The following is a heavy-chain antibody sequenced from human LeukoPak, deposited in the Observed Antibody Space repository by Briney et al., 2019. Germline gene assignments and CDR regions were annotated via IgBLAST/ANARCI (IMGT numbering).Heavy chain of an antibody. D-gene: IGHD2-21*01. Sequence: GGSLRLSCAASGFTFSSYWMHWVRQAPGKGLVWVSRINSDGSSTSYADSVKGRFTISRDNSKNTLYLQMNSLRAEDTAVYYCAKDGDGWQPEYFQHWGQGTLVTVSS. CDR1: GFTFSSYW. J-gene: IGHJ1*01. V-gene: IGHV3-74*01. CDR3: AKDGDGWQPEYFQH. CDR2: INSDGSST.